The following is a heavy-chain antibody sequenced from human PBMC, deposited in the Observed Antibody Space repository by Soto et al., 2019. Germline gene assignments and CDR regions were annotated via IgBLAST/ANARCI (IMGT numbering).Heavy chain of an antibody. CDR2: ISAHNGNT. CDR1: GYTFTSYG. J-gene: IGHJ4*02. V-gene: IGHV1-18*01. Sequence: QVHLVQSGAEVKKPGASVKVSCKASGYTFTSYGITWVRQAPGQGLEWMGWISAHNGNTDYAQKLQGRVIVTRDTSTSTAYMELRSLRSGDTAVYYCARGRCGDYWGQGALVTISS. CDR3: ARGRCGDY.